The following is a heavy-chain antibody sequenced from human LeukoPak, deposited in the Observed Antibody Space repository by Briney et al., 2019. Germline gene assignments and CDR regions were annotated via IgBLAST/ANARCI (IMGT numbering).Heavy chain of an antibody. V-gene: IGHV4-39*01. J-gene: IGHJ4*02. CDR1: GGSISSSSYY. D-gene: IGHD3-9*01. CDR2: IYYSGST. CDR3: ARLREGTYYDILTGYPPTRVWDY. Sequence: SETLSLTCTASGGSISSSSYYWGWIRQPPGKGLEWIGSIYYSGSTYYNPSLKSRVTISVDTSKNQFSLKLSSVTAADTAVYYCARLREGTYYDILTGYPPTRVWDYWGQGTLVTVSS.